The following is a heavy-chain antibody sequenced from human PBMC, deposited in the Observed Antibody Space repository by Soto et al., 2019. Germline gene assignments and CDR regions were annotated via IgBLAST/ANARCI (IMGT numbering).Heavy chain of an antibody. CDR3: ARESYDFWSGYYYYYYGMDV. CDR1: GFTFSSYG. CDR2: ISYDGSNK. Sequence: GGSLRLSCAASGFTFSSYGMHWVRQAPGKGLEWVAVISYDGSNKYYADSVKGRFTISRDNSKNTLYLQMNSLRAEDTAVYYCARESYDFWSGYYYYYYGMDVWGQGTTVTVSS. J-gene: IGHJ6*02. V-gene: IGHV3-30*03. D-gene: IGHD3-3*01.